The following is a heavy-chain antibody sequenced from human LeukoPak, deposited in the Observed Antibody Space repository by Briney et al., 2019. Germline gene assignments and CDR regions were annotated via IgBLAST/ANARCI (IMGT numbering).Heavy chain of an antibody. CDR1: GGSISSYY. V-gene: IGHV4-59*01. J-gene: IGHJ4*02. CDR3: ARKIIWFGELSTYFDY. Sequence: PSETLSPTCTVSGGSISSYYWSWIRQPPGKGLEWIGYIYYSGSTNYNPSLKSRVTISVDTSKNQFSLKLSSVTAADTAVYYCARKIIWFGELSTYFDYWGQGTLVTVSS. CDR2: IYYSGST. D-gene: IGHD3-10*01.